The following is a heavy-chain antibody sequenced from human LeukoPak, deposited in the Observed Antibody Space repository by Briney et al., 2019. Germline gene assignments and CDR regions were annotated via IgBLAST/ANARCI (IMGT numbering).Heavy chain of an antibody. CDR3: ARDPGGSHYGAFDY. D-gene: IGHD1-26*01. CDR2: INPKSGGT. Sequence: ASVKVSSKASGYTFTVYYMHWVRQAPGQGLEWMGWINPKSGGTNYAQKFQGRVTMTRDTSIITAYMELSRLRSDDTAVYYCARDPGGSHYGAFDYWGQGTLVTVSS. CDR1: GYTFTVYY. V-gene: IGHV1-2*02. J-gene: IGHJ4*02.